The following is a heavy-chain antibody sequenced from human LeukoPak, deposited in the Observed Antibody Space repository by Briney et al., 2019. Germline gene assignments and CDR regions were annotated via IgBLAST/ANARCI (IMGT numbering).Heavy chain of an antibody. D-gene: IGHD1-7*01. V-gene: IGHV3-21*01. J-gene: IGHJ6*03. CDR2: ISSSSSYI. CDR1: GFTFSSYS. Sequence: GGSLRLSCAASGFTFSSYSMNWVRQAPGKGLEWVSSISSSSSYIYYADSVKGRFTISRDNAKNSLYLQMNSLRAEDTAVYYCAREGSDWNFPYYYYMDVWGKGTTVTVSS. CDR3: AREGSDWNFPYYYYMDV.